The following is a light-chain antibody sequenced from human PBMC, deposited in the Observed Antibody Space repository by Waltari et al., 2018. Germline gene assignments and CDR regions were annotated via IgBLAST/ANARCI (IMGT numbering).Light chain of an antibody. J-gene: IGKJ1*01. CDR1: QNINNW. CDR3: QQYKTFSRT. CDR2: EAS. V-gene: IGKV1-5*01. Sequence: DIQMTQSPSTLSASVGDRVTITCRASQNINNWLAWYHQTPGRAPKLLIYEASSLESGVPSRFRGSGSGTLFTLTITSLQPDDVALYYCQQYKTFSRTFGQGTQVEIK.